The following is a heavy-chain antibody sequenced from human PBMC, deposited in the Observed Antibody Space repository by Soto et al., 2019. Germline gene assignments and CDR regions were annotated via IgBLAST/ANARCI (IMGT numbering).Heavy chain of an antibody. V-gene: IGHV3-23*01. CDR1: GFTLNISA. CDR3: GMLMVWSYDVFEI. CDR2: ISRST. J-gene: IGHJ3*02. Sequence: HPSGCMKLGSAASGFTLNISAITGFCQAPGKGLEWVTTISRSTYYSDSVKGRFTISRDESKNTLYLKMNSLRAEDMFVFYSGMLMVWSYDVFEILVKGNMV. D-gene: IGHD2-8*01.